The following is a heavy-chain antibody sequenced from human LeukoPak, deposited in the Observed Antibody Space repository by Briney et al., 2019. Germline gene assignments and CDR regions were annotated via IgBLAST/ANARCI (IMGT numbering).Heavy chain of an antibody. CDR2: IWYDGSKK. CDR1: TFTFSTYV. Sequence: PGGSLRLSCAASTFTFSTYVMHWVRQAPGKGLEWVAFIWYDGSKKYYADSVQGRFTISRDNSKNTLYLQMNSLRAEDTAVYYCAKDGGSYQFDYWGQGTLVTVSS. D-gene: IGHD1-26*01. V-gene: IGHV3-30*02. J-gene: IGHJ4*02. CDR3: AKDGGSYQFDY.